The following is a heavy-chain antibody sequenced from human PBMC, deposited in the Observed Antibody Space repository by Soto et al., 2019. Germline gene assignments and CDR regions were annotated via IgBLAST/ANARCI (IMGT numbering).Heavy chain of an antibody. CDR2: IRAYNGNT. CDR3: GRVLYCSAPPNY. J-gene: IGHJ4*02. V-gene: IGHV1-18*01. Sequence: ASVKVSCKASGYTFTSYGISWVRQAPGQGLEWLRWIRAYNGNTNYAQKVQGRVTMTTDTSTSTACVELRSLRSDDTAVYYCGRVLYCSAPPNYWGEGTLVTVAS. CDR1: GYTFTSYG. D-gene: IGHD3-10*01.